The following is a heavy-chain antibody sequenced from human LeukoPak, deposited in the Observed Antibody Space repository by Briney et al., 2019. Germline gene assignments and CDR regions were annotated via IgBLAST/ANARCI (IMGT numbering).Heavy chain of an antibody. J-gene: IGHJ4*02. CDR2: INTDGTVT. V-gene: IGHV3-74*01. CDR3: ATEQWLAPPPDS. CDR1: GFTFSKYW. D-gene: IGHD6-19*01. Sequence: AGSLRLSCAASGFTFSKYWMLWVRQAPGKGLESVSRINTDGTVTTYADSVKGRFTVSRDNADNTMLLQMNSVRDEDTAVYYCATEQWLAPPPDSWGQGTPVTVSS.